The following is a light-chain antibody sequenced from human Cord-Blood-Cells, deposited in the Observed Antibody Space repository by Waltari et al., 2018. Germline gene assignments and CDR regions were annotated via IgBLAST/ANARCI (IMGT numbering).Light chain of an antibody. CDR3: SSYTSSSTWV. CDR1: SSDVGGYNY. J-gene: IGLJ3*02. V-gene: IGLV2-14*03. Sequence: QYALTQPASVSGSPGQSITISCTGTSSDVGGYNYVSGYQQHPGKAPKLILYDVSNRPSGVSNRFSGSKSGNTASLTISGLQAEDEADYYCSSYTSSSTWVFGGGTKLTVL. CDR2: DVS.